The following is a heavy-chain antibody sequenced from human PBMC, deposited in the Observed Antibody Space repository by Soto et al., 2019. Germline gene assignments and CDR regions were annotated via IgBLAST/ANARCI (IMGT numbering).Heavy chain of an antibody. Sequence: PGGSLRLSCAASGFTFSSYEMNWVRQAPGKGLEWVSYISSSGSTIYYADSVKGRFTISRDNAKNSLYLQMNSLRAEDTAVYYCARVGLVRGGAFDIWGQGTMVTVSS. CDR2: ISSSGSTI. V-gene: IGHV3-48*03. CDR3: ARVGLVRGGAFDI. D-gene: IGHD6-13*01. CDR1: GFTFSSYE. J-gene: IGHJ3*02.